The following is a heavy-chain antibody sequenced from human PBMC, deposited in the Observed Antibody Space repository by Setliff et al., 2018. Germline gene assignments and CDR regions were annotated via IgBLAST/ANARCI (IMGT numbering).Heavy chain of an antibody. J-gene: IGHJ4*02. D-gene: IGHD5-18*01. CDR1: GYTFTDYS. CDR3: ARGPTYNYGIWDY. Sequence: ASVQVSCKASGYTFTDYSIHWVRQAPGQRLEWMGWINAGNGDTQLSQDFQGRLTITTDTSASTAYMELSSLRSEDMAVYFCARGPTYNYGIWDYWGQGTLVTVSS. CDR2: INAGNGDT. V-gene: IGHV1-3*03.